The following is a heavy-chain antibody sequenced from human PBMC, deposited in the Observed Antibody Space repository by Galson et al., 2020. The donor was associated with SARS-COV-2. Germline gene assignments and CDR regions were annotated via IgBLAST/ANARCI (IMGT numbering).Heavy chain of an antibody. CDR1: GFTFSSYW. Sequence: GESLKISCAASGFTFSSYWMSWVRPAPGKGLEWVANIKQDGSEKYYVDSVKGRFPISRDNAKNSLYLQMNSLRAEDTAVYYCARGDFWSGWGDYWGQGTLVTVSS. CDR3: ARGDFWSGWGDY. CDR2: IKQDGSEK. J-gene: IGHJ4*02. V-gene: IGHV3-7*03. D-gene: IGHD3-3*01.